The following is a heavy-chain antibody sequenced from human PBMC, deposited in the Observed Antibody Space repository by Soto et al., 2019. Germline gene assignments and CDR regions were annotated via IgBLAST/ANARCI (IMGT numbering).Heavy chain of an antibody. Sequence: EVQLLESGGGLVQPGGSLRLSCAASGFTFSSYAMSWVRQAPGKGLEWVSAISGSGGSTYYADSVKGRFTISRDNSKNTRYLQRNSRRAEDTAVYYCAKGATVVTGWGWGQGTLVTVSS. CDR1: GFTFSSYA. CDR2: ISGSGGST. V-gene: IGHV3-23*01. J-gene: IGHJ4*02. D-gene: IGHD4-17*01. CDR3: AKGATVVTGWG.